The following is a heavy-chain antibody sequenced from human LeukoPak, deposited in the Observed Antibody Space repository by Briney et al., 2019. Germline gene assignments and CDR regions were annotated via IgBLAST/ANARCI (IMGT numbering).Heavy chain of an antibody. CDR2: ISGGSRTI. J-gene: IGHJ4*02. Sequence: PGGSLRPSCAASGFTFSSYSMNWIRQAPGKGLEWVSSISGGSRTINYADSVKGRFTTSRDNAKNSLFLQVNSLRAEDTAVYYCARAGQSDYWGQGTLVTVSS. V-gene: IGHV3-48*04. CDR1: GFTFSSYS. CDR3: ARAGQSDY.